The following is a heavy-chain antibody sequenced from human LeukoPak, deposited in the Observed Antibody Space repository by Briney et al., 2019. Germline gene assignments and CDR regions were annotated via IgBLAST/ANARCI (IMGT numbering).Heavy chain of an antibody. CDR1: GGSFSGYY. V-gene: IGHV4-34*01. Sequence: PSETLSLTCAVYGGSFSGYYWSWIRQPPGKGLEWIGEINHSGSTYYNPSLKSRVTISVDTSKNQFSLKLSSVTAADTAVYYCARLGADCSGGSCYRFFDYWGQGTLVTVSS. J-gene: IGHJ4*02. CDR3: ARLGADCSGGSCYRFFDY. D-gene: IGHD2-15*01. CDR2: INHSGST.